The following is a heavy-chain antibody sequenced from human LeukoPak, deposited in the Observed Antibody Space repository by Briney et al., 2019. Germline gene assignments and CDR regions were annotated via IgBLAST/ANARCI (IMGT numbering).Heavy chain of an antibody. Sequence: ASVKVSCKASGYTFTNYGIYWVRQAPGQGFQWMGWISVNNGNTNYARKFRDRFTVTADTATSTAYMELSRLRSDDTAVYYCARDLITIIRGFDYWGQGTLVTVSS. CDR1: GYTFTNYG. CDR2: ISVNNGNT. J-gene: IGHJ4*02. V-gene: IGHV1-18*01. D-gene: IGHD3-10*01. CDR3: ARDLITIIRGFDY.